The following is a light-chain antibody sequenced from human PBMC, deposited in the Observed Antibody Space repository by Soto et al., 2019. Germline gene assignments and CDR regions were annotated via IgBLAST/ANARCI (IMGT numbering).Light chain of an antibody. V-gene: IGKV3-20*01. CDR2: AAS. CDR3: QQFPTWT. CDR1: QGVWNSY. Sequence: EIVLTQSPGILSLSPGGRATLSFRARQGVWNSYFAWYQQKPGQAPRLLMYAASNRATGIPDRFSGSGSETDFTLTISRLEPEDFAVYYCQQFPTWTFGQGTKVEIK. J-gene: IGKJ1*01.